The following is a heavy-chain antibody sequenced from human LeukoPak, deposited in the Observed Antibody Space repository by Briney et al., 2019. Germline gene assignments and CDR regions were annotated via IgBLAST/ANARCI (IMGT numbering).Heavy chain of an antibody. V-gene: IGHV3-21*01. D-gene: IGHD2-8*02. CDR1: GFALKSYS. CDR3: ARVAVSGPTGWFDS. J-gene: IGHJ5*01. Sequence: GGSLRLSCAGSGFALKSYSLSWVRQAPGKGLEWVSSISSTSAYIYYADSVKGRFTISRDNVDNVVYLQTNSLGAEDTAVYYCARVAVSGPTGWFDSWGQGTLVIVSS. CDR2: ISSTSAYI.